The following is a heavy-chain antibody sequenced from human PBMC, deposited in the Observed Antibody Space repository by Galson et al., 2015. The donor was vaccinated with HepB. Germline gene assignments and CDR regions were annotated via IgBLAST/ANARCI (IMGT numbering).Heavy chain of an antibody. J-gene: IGHJ3*02. Sequence: SLRLSCAASGATFYDAWMSWVRQAPGKGLGWVGRVKSKAAGETTDYAAPVKGRFTVSRDDSKKMVYLQMNSLEIEDTAMYYCTTGAGSFDTWGQGTMVTVSS. CDR1: GATFYDAW. D-gene: IGHD6-19*01. CDR3: TTGAGSFDT. CDR2: VKSKAAGETT. V-gene: IGHV3-15*01.